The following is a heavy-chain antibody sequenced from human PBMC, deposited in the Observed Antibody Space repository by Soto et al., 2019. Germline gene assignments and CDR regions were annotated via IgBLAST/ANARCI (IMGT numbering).Heavy chain of an antibody. Sequence: EVQLLESGGGLVQPGGSLRLSCAASGFTFSSYAMSWVRQAPGKGLELVSAISGSGGSTYYADSVKGRFTISRDNSKNALYQQMNSLRAEDTAVYYCAKPGLYSSLHNTDYWGQGTLVTVSS. CDR1: GFTFSSYA. D-gene: IGHD6-6*01. J-gene: IGHJ4*02. V-gene: IGHV3-23*01. CDR3: AKPGLYSSLHNTDY. CDR2: ISGSGGST.